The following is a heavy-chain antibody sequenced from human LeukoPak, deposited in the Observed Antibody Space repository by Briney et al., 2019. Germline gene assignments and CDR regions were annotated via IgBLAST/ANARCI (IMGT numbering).Heavy chain of an antibody. CDR1: GFTFSSYA. J-gene: IGHJ4*02. CDR3: ARDGLYYDILTPKAYYFDY. V-gene: IGHV3-30-3*01. CDR2: ISYDGSNK. D-gene: IGHD3-9*01. Sequence: PGGSLRLSCAASGFTFSSYAMHWVRQAPGKGLEWVAVISYDGSNKYYADSVKGRFTISRDSSKNTLYLQMNSLRAEDTAEYYCARDGLYYDILTPKAYYFDYWGQGTLVTVSS.